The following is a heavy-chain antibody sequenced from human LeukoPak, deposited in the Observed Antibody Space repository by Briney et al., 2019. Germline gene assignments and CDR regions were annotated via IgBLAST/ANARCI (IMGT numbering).Heavy chain of an antibody. CDR2: ISSSSSYI. D-gene: IGHD3-10*01. CDR3: AILLDRMVRGVMGMDV. J-gene: IGHJ6*02. V-gene: IGHV3-21*01. Sequence: PGGSLRLSCAASGFTFSSYSMNWVRQAPGKGLEWVSSISSSSSYIYYADSVKGRFTISRDNAKNSLYLQMNSLRAEDTAVYYCAILLDRMVRGVMGMDVWGQGTTVTVSS. CDR1: GFTFSSYS.